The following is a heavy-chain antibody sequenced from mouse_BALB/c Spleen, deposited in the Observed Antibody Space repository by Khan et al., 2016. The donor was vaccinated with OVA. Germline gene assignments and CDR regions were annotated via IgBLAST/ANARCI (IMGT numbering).Heavy chain of an antibody. J-gene: IGHJ2*01. CDR1: GFTFTSYG. D-gene: IGHD1-1*01. CDR3: ATSYFYGYYFDY. CDR2: ISSDSNTI. Sequence: EVKLVESGGGLVQSGGSRKLSCAASGFTFTSYGMHWIRQAPEKGLEWVAYISSDSNTIYYADTVKGRFTISRDTPKNTLFLQMTSLRSGDTAMYFCATSYFYGYYFDYWGQGTTLTVSS. V-gene: IGHV5-17*02.